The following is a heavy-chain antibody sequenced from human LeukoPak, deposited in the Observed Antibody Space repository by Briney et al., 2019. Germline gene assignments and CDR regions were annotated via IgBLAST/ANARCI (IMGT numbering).Heavy chain of an antibody. CDR2: IYYSGST. V-gene: IGHV4-59*01. Sequence: PSETLSLTCTVSGDSISTYYRNWIRQPPGKGLEWIGYIYYSGSTNYNPSLKSRVTISVDTSKNQFSLKLSSVTAADTAVYYCAREYCSGGSCFFDYWGQGTLVTVSS. CDR1: GDSISTYY. D-gene: IGHD2-15*01. CDR3: AREYCSGGSCFFDY. J-gene: IGHJ4*02.